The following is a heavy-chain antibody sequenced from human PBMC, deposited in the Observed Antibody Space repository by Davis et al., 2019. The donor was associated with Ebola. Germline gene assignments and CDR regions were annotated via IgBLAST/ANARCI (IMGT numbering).Heavy chain of an antibody. CDR2: INGDGSTT. CDR1: GFTFSTFW. Sequence: GTLKISCAASGFTFSTFWMHWVHQAPGKGLVWVSRINGDGSTTSYADSVKGRFTISRDNAKNTLYLQMDSLTAEDTAVYYCARVRSNILTGYHYWGQGTVVTVSS. CDR3: ARVRSNILTGYHY. J-gene: IGHJ4*02. V-gene: IGHV3-74*01. D-gene: IGHD3-9*01.